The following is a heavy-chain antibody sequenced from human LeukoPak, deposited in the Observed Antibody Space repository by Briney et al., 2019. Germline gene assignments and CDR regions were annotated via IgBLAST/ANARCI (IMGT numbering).Heavy chain of an antibody. D-gene: IGHD3-22*01. CDR3: AKDQYYYDTSGYPIY. Sequence: GGSLRLSCAASEFTFSSYGMHWVRQAPGKRLEWVAFIRYDGNNKYYADSVRRRFTISRDNSKNTLHLQMNSRRAEDTAVYYCAKDQYYYDTSGYPIYWGQGTLVTASS. CDR1: EFTFSSYG. J-gene: IGHJ4*02. CDR2: IRYDGNNK. V-gene: IGHV3-30*02.